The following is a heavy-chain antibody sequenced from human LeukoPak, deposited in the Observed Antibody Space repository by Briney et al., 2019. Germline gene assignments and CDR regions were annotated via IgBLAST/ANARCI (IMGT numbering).Heavy chain of an antibody. V-gene: IGHV4-39*02. J-gene: IGHJ4*02. CDR3: AKRDDSGGNLVDL. D-gene: IGHD3-22*01. CDR1: GGSIRSGSHF. Sequence: SKTLSLTCTISGGSIRSGSHFCAWIRQPPGKLLEWIGRIDYSGITYYNASLENRFTISIDTSKNNFSLYLSSLSAADTSVYYCAKRDDSGGNLVDLWGQGTLVTVS. CDR2: IDYSGIT.